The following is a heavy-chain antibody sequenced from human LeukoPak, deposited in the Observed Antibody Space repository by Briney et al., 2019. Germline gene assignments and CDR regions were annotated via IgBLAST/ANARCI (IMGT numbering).Heavy chain of an antibody. J-gene: IGHJ4*02. D-gene: IGHD3-22*01. V-gene: IGHV4-34*01. CDR1: GGSFSAYY. CDR3: ARRRTYYDSSGYYRFDY. Sequence: PSETLSLTCAVYGGSFSAYYWSWIRQPPGKGLEWIGEINHSGSTNYNPSLKSRVTISVDTSKKQFSLKLSSVTAADTAVYYCARRRTYYDSSGYYRFDYWGQGTLVTVSS. CDR2: INHSGST.